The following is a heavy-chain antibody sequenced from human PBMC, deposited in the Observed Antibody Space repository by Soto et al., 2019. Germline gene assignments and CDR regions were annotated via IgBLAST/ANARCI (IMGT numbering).Heavy chain of an antibody. Sequence: QVQLVQSGAEVKKPGASVKVSCKASGYTFTGYYMHWVRQAPGQGLEWMGWINPNSGGTNYAQKFQGWVTMTRDTSIRTAYMELSRLRSDDTAVYYCARMRGSSKTDYYYYGMDVWGQGTTVTVSS. CDR2: INPNSGGT. V-gene: IGHV1-2*04. CDR1: GYTFTGYY. J-gene: IGHJ6*02. CDR3: ARMRGSSKTDYYYYGMDV. D-gene: IGHD1-1*01.